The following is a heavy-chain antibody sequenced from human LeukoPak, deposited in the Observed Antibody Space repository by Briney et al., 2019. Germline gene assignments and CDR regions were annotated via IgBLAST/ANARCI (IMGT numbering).Heavy chain of an antibody. D-gene: IGHD6-13*01. CDR3: AHRRGNSWDFDY. Sequence: SGPTLVNPTQTPTLTCTFSGFSLSTSGVGVGWIRQPPGKALEWLALIYWDDDKRYSPSLKSRLTVTKDTSKNQVVLTMTNMDPMDTATYYCAHRRGNSWDFDYWGQGTLVTVSS. J-gene: IGHJ4*02. V-gene: IGHV2-5*02. CDR2: IYWDDDK. CDR1: GFSLSTSGVG.